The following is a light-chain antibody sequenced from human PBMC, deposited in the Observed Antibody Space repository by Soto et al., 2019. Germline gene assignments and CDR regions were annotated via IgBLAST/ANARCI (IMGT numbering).Light chain of an antibody. Sequence: DIQMTQSPSSLSASLGDRVTITCRASQDISTYLNWYQQKPGKAPNLLIYTVPNLETGVPSRFSGSGSGTVFTLTISALQPEDIATDDWQQYNSRPYTFGQGTRLEIE. V-gene: IGKV1-33*01. J-gene: IGKJ2*01. CDR1: QDISTY. CDR2: TVP. CDR3: QQYNSRPYT.